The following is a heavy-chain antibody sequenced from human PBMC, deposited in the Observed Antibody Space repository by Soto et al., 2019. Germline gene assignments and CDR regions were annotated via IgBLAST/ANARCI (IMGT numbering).Heavy chain of an antibody. Sequence: QVQLQESGPGLVKPSETLSLTCTVSGGSISSYYWSWIRQPPGKGLEWIGYIYYSGSTNYNPSLKSRVTISVDTSKNQFSLKLSSVTAADTAVYYCARIYSGYEIGVDYWGQGTLVTVSS. J-gene: IGHJ4*02. CDR2: IYYSGST. CDR1: GGSISSYY. CDR3: ARIYSGYEIGVDY. D-gene: IGHD5-12*01. V-gene: IGHV4-59*08.